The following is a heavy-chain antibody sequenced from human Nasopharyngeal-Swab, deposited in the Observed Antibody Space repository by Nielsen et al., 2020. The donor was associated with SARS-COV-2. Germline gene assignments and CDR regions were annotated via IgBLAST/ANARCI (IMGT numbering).Heavy chain of an antibody. Sequence: SVKVSCKASGFTFTSSAVQWVRQARGQRLEWIGWIVVGSGNTNYAQKFQERVTITRDMSTSTAYMELSSLRSEDTAVYYCAAAVLTGPHRIFDYWGQGTLVTVSS. J-gene: IGHJ4*02. CDR1: GFTFTSSA. CDR2: IVVGSGNT. CDR3: AAAVLTGPHRIFDY. V-gene: IGHV1-58*01. D-gene: IGHD1-20*01.